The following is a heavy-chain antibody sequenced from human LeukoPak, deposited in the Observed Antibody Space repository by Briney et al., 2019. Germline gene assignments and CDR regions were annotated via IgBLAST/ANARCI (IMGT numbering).Heavy chain of an antibody. J-gene: IGHJ4*02. CDR1: GFIFSNYN. CDR3: ARIGSRDGYTVDY. V-gene: IGHV3-48*01. D-gene: IGHD5-24*01. CDR2: ISGSSTII. Sequence: GGSLRLSCAASGFIFSNYNMNWVRQAPGKGLEWVAYISGSSTIIYYADSVKGRFTVSRDNAKGSLYLQMNSLRAEDTAVYYCARIGSRDGYTVDYWGQGTLVTVSS.